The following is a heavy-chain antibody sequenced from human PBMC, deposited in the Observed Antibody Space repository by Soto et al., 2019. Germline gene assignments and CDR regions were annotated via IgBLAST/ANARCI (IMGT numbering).Heavy chain of an antibody. Sequence: QVQLQESGPGLVKPSETLSVICTVSGDYISSYYWSWIRQPPGKGLEWIGYIYYSGSTKYNPSLKSRVTISADTSKNQFSLKLSSVTAADTAVYYCALGSPSGKTFDYWGQGTLVTVSS. CDR1: GDYISSYY. D-gene: IGHD6-19*01. V-gene: IGHV4-59*01. CDR3: ALGSPSGKTFDY. CDR2: IYYSGST. J-gene: IGHJ4*02.